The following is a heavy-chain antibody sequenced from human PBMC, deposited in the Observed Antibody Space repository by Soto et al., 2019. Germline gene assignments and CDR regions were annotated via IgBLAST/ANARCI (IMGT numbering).Heavy chain of an antibody. D-gene: IGHD1-26*01. CDR1: GLIFSDYD. CDR3: AKDRFGIVGPVDS. CDR2: ISGSGGDT. J-gene: IGHJ4*02. Sequence: EVQLLESGGDLVQPGGSLRLSCAASGLIFSDYDMSWVRQVPGKGLECVACISGSGGDTFYADSVKGRLTISRDNSKNTLSLHMNRLTVDDTATYFCAKDRFGIVGPVDSWGQGTLVTVSS. V-gene: IGHV3-23*01.